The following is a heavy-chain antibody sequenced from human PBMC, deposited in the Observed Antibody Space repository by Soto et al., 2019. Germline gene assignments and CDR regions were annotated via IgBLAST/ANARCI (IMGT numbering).Heavy chain of an antibody. D-gene: IGHD2-15*01. J-gene: IGHJ6*02. Sequence: PGGSLRLSCAASGFTFSSYAMHWVRQAPGQGLEWVAVISYDGSNKYYADSVKGRFTNSRDNSKNTLYLQMNSLIAEDTAVYYFSRDLVQGYYYYYGMDVWGQGTTVTVSS. CDR3: SRDLVQGYYYYYGMDV. CDR1: GFTFSSYA. V-gene: IGHV3-30-3*01. CDR2: ISYDGSNK.